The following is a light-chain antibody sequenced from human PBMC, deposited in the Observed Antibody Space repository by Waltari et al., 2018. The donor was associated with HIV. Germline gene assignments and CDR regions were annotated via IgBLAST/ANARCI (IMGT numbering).Light chain of an antibody. CDR2: KDS. Sequence: SYELTQPPSLSVSPGQTARITCSGDALSMQYGYWHQQKPGQAPVLVIYKDSERSSGIPERFSGSSSGTTVTLTISGAQAEDEAAYFCQSTDRSGSYIIFGGGTKLTVL. V-gene: IGLV3-25*03. CDR3: QSTDRSGSYII. J-gene: IGLJ2*01. CDR1: ALSMQY.